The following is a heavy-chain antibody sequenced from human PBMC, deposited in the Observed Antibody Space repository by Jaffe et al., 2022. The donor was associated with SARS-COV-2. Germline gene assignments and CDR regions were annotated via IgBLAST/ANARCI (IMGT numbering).Heavy chain of an antibody. V-gene: IGHV3-30*04. Sequence: QVQLVESGGGVVQPGRSLRLSCAASGFTFSSYAMHWVRQAPGKGLEWVAVISYDGSNKYYADSVKGRFTISRDNSKNTLYLQMNSLRAEDTAVYYCARDLITMIIKGAFDIWGQGTMVTVSS. CDR1: GFTFSSYA. D-gene: IGHD3-22*01. CDR2: ISYDGSNK. J-gene: IGHJ3*02. CDR3: ARDLITMIIKGAFDI.